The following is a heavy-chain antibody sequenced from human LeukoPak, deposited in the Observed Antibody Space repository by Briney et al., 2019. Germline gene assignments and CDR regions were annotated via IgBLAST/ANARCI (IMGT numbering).Heavy chain of an antibody. CDR3: ATAVGYCSSTSCYDAFDI. J-gene: IGHJ3*02. CDR2: FDPEDGET. V-gene: IGHV1-24*01. CDR1: GYTLTELS. D-gene: IGHD2-2*01. Sequence: ASVKVSCEVSGYTLTELSMHWVRQAPGKGLEWMGGFDPEDGETIYAQKFQGRVTMTEDTSTDTAYMELSSLRSEDTAVYYCATAVGYCSSTSCYDAFDIWGQGTMVTVSS.